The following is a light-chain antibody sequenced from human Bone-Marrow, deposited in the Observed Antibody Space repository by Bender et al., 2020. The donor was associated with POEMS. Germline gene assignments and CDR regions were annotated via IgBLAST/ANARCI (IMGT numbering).Light chain of an antibody. CDR1: SSDVGGYNY. Sequence: QSALTQPPSASGSPGQSVTISCTGTSSDVGGYNYVSWYQQHPGKAPKLMIYEVTKRPSGVPDRFSGSKSGNTASLTVSGLQADDEGDYYCCSYAGSRTFVLFGGGTKLTVL. CDR2: EVT. J-gene: IGLJ3*02. V-gene: IGLV2-8*01. CDR3: CSYAGSRTFVL.